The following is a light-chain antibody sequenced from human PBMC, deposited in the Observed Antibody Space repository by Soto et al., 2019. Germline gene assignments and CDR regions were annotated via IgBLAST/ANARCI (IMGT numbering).Light chain of an antibody. CDR3: HQYGSSPWT. J-gene: IGKJ1*01. CDR2: GAS. Sequence: VLTQSPAILSLSPGERATLSCRASQSVSNNYLAWYQQKTGQAHRLXIYGASNRATGIPDRFSVSGSGTDFTLNISRLQPEDVAVYVGHQYGSSPWTFVQGTNVENK. V-gene: IGKV3-20*01. CDR1: QSVSNNY.